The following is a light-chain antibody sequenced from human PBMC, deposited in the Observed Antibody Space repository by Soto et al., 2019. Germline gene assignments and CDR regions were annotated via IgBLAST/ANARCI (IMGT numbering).Light chain of an antibody. CDR2: DAS. J-gene: IGKJ4*01. CDR3: QQHSDWLT. Sequence: EIVLTQSPATLSLSPGERATLSCRASQSVSSYLAWYQQKPGQAPRLLIYDASRRATGIPARFSGSGSGTDFTLTISGLEPEDFAVYYCQQHSDWLTFGGGTKVEIK. CDR1: QSVSSY. V-gene: IGKV3-11*01.